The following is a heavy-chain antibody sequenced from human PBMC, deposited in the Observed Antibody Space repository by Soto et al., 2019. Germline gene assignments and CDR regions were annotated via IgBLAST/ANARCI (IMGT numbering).Heavy chain of an antibody. J-gene: IGHJ4*02. V-gene: IGHV3-48*02. D-gene: IGHD6-19*01. Sequence: EVQLVESGGGLVQPGGSLRLSCAASGFPFSIYSMNWVRQAPGKGLEWFSYITSDTNTIKYADSVKGRFTISRDNAKNSLYLQMNNLRDEDTAVYFCARSVEGPFDYWGQGTVVTVSS. CDR2: ITSDTNTI. CDR3: ARSVEGPFDY. CDR1: GFPFSIYS.